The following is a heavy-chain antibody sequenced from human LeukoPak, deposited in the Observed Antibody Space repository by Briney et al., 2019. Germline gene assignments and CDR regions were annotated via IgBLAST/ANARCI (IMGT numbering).Heavy chain of an antibody. CDR3: AKDHRRVGARYYFDY. CDR2: ISGSGGST. Sequence: PGGSLRLSCAASGFTFSSYAMSWVRQAPGKGLEWVSAISGSGGSTYYADSVKGRFTISRDNSKNTLYLQMNSLRADDTAVYYCAKDHRRVGARYYFDYWGQGTLVTVSS. V-gene: IGHV3-23*01. D-gene: IGHD1-26*01. CDR1: GFTFSSYA. J-gene: IGHJ4*02.